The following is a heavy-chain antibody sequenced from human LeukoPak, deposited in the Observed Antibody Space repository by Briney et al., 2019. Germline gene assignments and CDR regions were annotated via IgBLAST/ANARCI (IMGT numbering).Heavy chain of an antibody. CDR2: IIPIFGTA. D-gene: IGHD6-19*01. Sequence: ASVKVSCKASGGTFSSYAISWVRQAPGQGLEWMGGIIPIFGTANYAQKSQGRVTITTDESTSTAYMELSSLRSEDTAVYYCARQIDSSGWLDYWGQGTLVTVSS. V-gene: IGHV1-69*05. CDR1: GGTFSSYA. CDR3: ARQIDSSGWLDY. J-gene: IGHJ4*02.